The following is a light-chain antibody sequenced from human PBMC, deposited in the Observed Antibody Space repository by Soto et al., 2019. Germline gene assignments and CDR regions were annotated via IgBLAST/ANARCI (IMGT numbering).Light chain of an antibody. V-gene: IGLV2-14*01. CDR2: DVS. Sequence: QSALTQPASVSGSPGQSITISCTGTSSDVGGYNYVSWYQQHPGKAPKLMIYDVSNRPSGVSNRFSGSKSGNTASLTVSGLLAEDEADYYCSSYTSSSTLGGVFGGGTKLTVL. CDR3: SSYTSSSTLGGV. J-gene: IGLJ2*01. CDR1: SSDVGGYNY.